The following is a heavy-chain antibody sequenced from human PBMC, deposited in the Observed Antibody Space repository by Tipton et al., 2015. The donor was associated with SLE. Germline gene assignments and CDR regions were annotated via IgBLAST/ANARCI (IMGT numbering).Heavy chain of an antibody. CDR2: VCNSVST. V-gene: IGHV4-4*08. CDR3: ARDPNGGYGSFDY. D-gene: IGHD7-27*01. Sequence: TLSLICTVSGASVSSFCWNWIRQSPGKGLEWIACVCNSVSTNYDPSLKSRGTISVDTSKNHFSLELTSVTAADTAVYYCARDPNGGYGSFDYWGLGALVTVSS. CDR1: GASVSSFC. J-gene: IGHJ4*02.